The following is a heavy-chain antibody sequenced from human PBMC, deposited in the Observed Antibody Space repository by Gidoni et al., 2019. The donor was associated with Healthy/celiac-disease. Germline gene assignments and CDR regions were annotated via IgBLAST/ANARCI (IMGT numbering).Heavy chain of an antibody. Sequence: EVQLVESGGGLVQPGGSLRLSCAASGFTFSSYSMNWVRQAPGKGLECVSYISSSSSTIYYADSVKGRFTISRDNAKNSLYLQMNSLRAEDTAVYYCARVDTAMVMVDAFDIWGQGTMVTVSS. CDR2: ISSSSSTI. J-gene: IGHJ3*02. CDR3: ARVDTAMVMVDAFDI. D-gene: IGHD5-18*01. CDR1: GFTFSSYS. V-gene: IGHV3-48*01.